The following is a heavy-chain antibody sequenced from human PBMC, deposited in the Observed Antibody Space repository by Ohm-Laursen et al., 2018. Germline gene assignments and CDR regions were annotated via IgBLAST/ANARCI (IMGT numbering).Heavy chain of an antibody. V-gene: IGHV3-33*06. Sequence: SLRLSCAASGFTFSSYGMHWVRQAPGKGLEWVAVIWYDGSNKYYADSVKGRFTISRDNSKNTLYLQMNSLRAEDTAVYYCAKPPTNYYYYGMDVWGQGTTVTVSS. J-gene: IGHJ6*02. D-gene: IGHD1-14*01. CDR3: AKPPTNYYYYGMDV. CDR1: GFTFSSYG. CDR2: IWYDGSNK.